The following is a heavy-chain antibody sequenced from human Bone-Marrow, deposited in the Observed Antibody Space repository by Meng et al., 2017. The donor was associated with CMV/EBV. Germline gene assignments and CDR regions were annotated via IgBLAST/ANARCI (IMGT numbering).Heavy chain of an antibody. CDR2: IRYDGSFK. V-gene: IGHV3-30*02. CDR1: GFTFSTYG. Sequence: GESLKISCAASGFTFSTYGMHWVRQAPGKGLEWVAFIRYDGSFKLYADSVQGRFIISRDDSKKTLYLQMNSLRAEDTAVYYCARDEGIAVVPAAEFDYWGQGTRVTVSS. J-gene: IGHJ4*02. CDR3: ARDEGIAVVPAAEFDY. D-gene: IGHD2-2*01.